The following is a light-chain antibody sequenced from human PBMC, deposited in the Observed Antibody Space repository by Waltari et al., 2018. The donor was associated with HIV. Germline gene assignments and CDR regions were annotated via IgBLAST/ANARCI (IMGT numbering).Light chain of an antibody. V-gene: IGLV1-44*01. CDR3: AAWDDNLNAL. CDR1: RYNIGSNS. Sequence: QSVLRQPPSASGTPGQRVTISCSGGRYNIGSNSVSWYQQLPGMAPKLLTYGNKQRPSGVPDRFSGSKSGTSASLAISGLQSEDEADYYCAAWDDNLNALFGGGTKLTVL. CDR2: GNK. J-gene: IGLJ2*01.